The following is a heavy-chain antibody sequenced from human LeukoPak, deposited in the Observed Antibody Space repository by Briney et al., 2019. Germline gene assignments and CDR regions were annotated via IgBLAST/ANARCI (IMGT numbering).Heavy chain of an antibody. CDR2: ISAYNGNT. V-gene: IGHV1-18*01. J-gene: IGHJ6*02. CDR1: GYTFTSYG. D-gene: IGHD3-3*01. Sequence: ASVKVSCKASGYTFTSYGISWVRQAPGQGLEWMGWISAYNGNTNYAQKLQGRVTMTTDTSTSTAYMELRSLRSDDTAVYYCARVYYDFSTYYYGMDVWGQGTTVTVSS. CDR3: ARVYYDFSTYYYGMDV.